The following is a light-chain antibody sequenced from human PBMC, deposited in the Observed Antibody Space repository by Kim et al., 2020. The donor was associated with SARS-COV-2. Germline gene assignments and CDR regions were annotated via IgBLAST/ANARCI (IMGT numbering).Light chain of an antibody. CDR1: KLGHKY. Sequence: VSQGQTASISCAGDKLGHKYTCWYQQKPGQSPVLVIFQDTKRPSGIPERFSGSNSGNTATLTISGTQAMDEADYYCQAWDSSTVVFGGGTQLTVL. CDR2: QDT. V-gene: IGLV3-1*01. J-gene: IGLJ2*01. CDR3: QAWDSSTVV.